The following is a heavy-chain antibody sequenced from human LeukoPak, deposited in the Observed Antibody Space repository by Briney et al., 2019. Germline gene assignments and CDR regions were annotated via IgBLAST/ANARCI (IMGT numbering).Heavy chain of an antibody. CDR2: IWYDGSNK. CDR1: GFTFSSYG. J-gene: IGHJ4*02. Sequence: GGSLRLSCAASGFTFSSYGMHWVRQAPGKGLERVAVIWYDGSNKYYADSVKGRFTISRDNSKNTLYLQMNSLRAEDTAVYYCARDWSIGSSDTNFDNWGQGTLVTVSS. V-gene: IGHV3-33*01. CDR3: ARDWSIGSSDTNFDN. D-gene: IGHD6-6*01.